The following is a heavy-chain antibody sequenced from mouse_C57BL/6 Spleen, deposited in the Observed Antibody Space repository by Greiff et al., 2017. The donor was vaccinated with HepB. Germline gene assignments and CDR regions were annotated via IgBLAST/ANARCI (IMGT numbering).Heavy chain of an antibody. V-gene: IGHV1-26*01. CDR3: ARLDSSDY. D-gene: IGHD3-2*02. J-gene: IGHJ2*01. Sequence: VHVKQSGPELVKPGASVKISCKASGYTFTDYYMNWVKQSHGKSLEWIGDINPNNGGTSYNQKFKGKATLTVDKSSSTAYMELRSLTSEDSAVYYCARLDSSDYWGQGTTLTVSS. CDR2: INPNNGGT. CDR1: GYTFTDYY.